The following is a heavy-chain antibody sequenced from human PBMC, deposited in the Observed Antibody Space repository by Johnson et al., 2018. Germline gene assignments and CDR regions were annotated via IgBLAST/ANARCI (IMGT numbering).Heavy chain of an antibody. CDR1: GFTFSSYD. D-gene: IGHD2-21*01. CDR3: ACLNCGGETLDAFDI. CDR2: IGTAGDT. V-gene: IGHV3-13*01. Sequence: VQLQESGGGLVQPGGSLRLSCAASGFTFSSYDMHWVRQATGKGLEWVSAIGTAGDTYYPGSVKGRFTISRENAKTSLYLQMNSLRAGDTAVYYFACLNCGGETLDAFDIWGQVTMVTVSS. J-gene: IGHJ3*02.